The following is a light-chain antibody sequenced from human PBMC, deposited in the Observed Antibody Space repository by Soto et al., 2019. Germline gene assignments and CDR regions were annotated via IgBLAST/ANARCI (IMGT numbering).Light chain of an antibody. V-gene: IGKV3-20*01. J-gene: IGKJ2*01. Sequence: EIVLMQSPGTLSLSPGERATVSCRASQTLRRTYIAWYQQKPGQAPRVLIYGASKRATGIPDRFSGSGSGTDFSLTISRLEPEDFAVYYCHQYDNAPQTYGQGTKVDI. CDR1: QTLRRTY. CDR3: HQYDNAPQT. CDR2: GAS.